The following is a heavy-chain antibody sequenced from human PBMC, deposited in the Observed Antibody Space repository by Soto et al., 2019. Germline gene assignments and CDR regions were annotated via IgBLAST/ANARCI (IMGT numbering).Heavy chain of an antibody. D-gene: IGHD3-22*01. J-gene: IGHJ4*02. V-gene: IGHV5-51*01. CDR2: IYPGDSDT. CDR3: ARVTYYYDSSGYYHSSFDY. Sequence: GESLKISCKGSGYSFTSYWIGWVRQMPGKGLEWMGIIYPGDSDTRYSPSFQGQVTTSADKSISTAYLQWSSLKASDTAMYYCARVTYYYDSSGYYHSSFDYWGQGTLVTVS. CDR1: GYSFTSYW.